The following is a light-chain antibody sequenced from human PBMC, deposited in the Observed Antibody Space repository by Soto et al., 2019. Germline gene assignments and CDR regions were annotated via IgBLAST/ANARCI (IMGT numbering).Light chain of an antibody. J-gene: IGKJ1*01. CDR2: GAA. V-gene: IGKV3-15*01. Sequence: EIVMTQSPVILSVSPGERATLSCRASQSVGTNLAWYQQKPGQAPRLLISGAATRATGIPARFSGRGSGTEFTLTVSSLQSEDFAVYYGQQYNNWPRTFGQGTKVEIK. CDR1: QSVGTN. CDR3: QQYNNWPRT.